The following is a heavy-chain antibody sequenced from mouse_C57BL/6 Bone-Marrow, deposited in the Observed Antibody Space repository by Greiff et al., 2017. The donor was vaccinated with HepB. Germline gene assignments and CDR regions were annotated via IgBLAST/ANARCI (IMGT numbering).Heavy chain of an antibody. V-gene: IGHV1-69*01. CDR1: GYTFTSYW. D-gene: IGHD2-3*01. CDR3: ARGYYVFAY. J-gene: IGHJ3*01. Sequence: QVQLQQPGAELVMPGASVKLSCKASGYTFTSYWMHWVKQRPGQGLEWIGEIDPSDSYTNYNQKFKGKSTLTVDKSSRTAYMQLSSLTSEDSAVYYCARGYYVFAYWGQGTLVTVSA. CDR2: IDPSDSYT.